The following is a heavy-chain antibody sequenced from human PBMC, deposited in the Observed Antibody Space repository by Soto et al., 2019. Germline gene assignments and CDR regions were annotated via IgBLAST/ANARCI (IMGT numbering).Heavy chain of an antibody. J-gene: IGHJ4*02. CDR1: GYTFTSYG. Sequence: QVHLMQSGAEVKKPGASVKVSCKASGYTFTSYGITWVRQAPGQGLEWMGWISAHNGNTDYAQKLQGRVIVTRDTSPSTAYMELRSLRSDDTAVYYCARGRYGDYWGQGALVTVSS. CDR2: ISAHNGNT. CDR3: ARGRYGDY. V-gene: IGHV1-18*01. D-gene: IGHD1-1*01.